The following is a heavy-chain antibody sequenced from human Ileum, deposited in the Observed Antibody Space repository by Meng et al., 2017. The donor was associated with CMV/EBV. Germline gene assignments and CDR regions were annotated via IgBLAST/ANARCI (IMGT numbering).Heavy chain of an antibody. J-gene: IGHJ5*02. CDR1: GGSTNTFY. V-gene: IGHV4-59*01. D-gene: IGHD2-8*01. CDR2: VYYTRNT. CDR3: ARGRWCENGVCTEDHNYFGP. Sequence: SETLSLTCTVSGGSTNTFYWSWIRQPPGKGLEFIGNVYYTRNTNYNPSLKSRVTMSVDTSKRQVSLKLTSMSAADTAVYYCARGRWCENGVCTEDHNYFGPWGQGTLVTVSS.